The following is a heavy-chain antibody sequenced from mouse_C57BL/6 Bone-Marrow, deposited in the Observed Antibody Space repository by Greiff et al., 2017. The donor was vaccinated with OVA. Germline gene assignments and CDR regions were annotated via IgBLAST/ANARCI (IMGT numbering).Heavy chain of an antibody. CDR2: IHPNSGST. CDR3: ASQDYGWAWFAY. CDR1: GYTFTSYW. J-gene: IGHJ3*01. V-gene: IGHV1-64*01. Sequence: QVQLQQPGAELVKPGASVKLSCKASGYTFTSYWMHWVKQRPGQGLEWIGMIHPNSGSTNYNEKFKSKATLTVDKSSSTAYMQLSSLTSEDSAVYYCASQDYGWAWFAYWGQGTLVTVSA. D-gene: IGHD1-1*01.